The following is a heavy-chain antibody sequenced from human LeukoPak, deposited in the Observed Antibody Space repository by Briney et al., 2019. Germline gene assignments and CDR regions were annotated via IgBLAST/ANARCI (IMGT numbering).Heavy chain of an antibody. CDR3: ARLKGGYSSTSWGPGYHGMDV. J-gene: IGHJ6*02. CDR2: IYDSGST. Sequence: SETLSLTCTVSGGSISSDTYYWGWIRQPPGKGLEGIGYIYDSGSTNYNPSLKSRVTISEDTSKNQFSLSLSSVTAADTAVYYCARLKGGYSSTSWGPGYHGMDVWGQGTTVTVSS. D-gene: IGHD2-2*01. CDR1: GGSISSDTYY. V-gene: IGHV4-61*01.